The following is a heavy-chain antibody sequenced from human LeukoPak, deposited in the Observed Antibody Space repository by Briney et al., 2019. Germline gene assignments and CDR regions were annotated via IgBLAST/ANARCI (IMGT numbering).Heavy chain of an antibody. D-gene: IGHD6-19*01. CDR1: GFTFSTYS. CDR2: MSYDGSNI. Sequence: GGSLRLSCAASGFTFSTYSMHWVRQAPGKGLEWVAVMSYDGSNIYYADSVKGRFTISRDNSKNTLYLQMSSLRAEDTAIYYCARVYSSGLSLPFEYWGQGTLVTVSS. CDR3: ARVYSSGLSLPFEY. J-gene: IGHJ4*02. V-gene: IGHV3-30-3*01.